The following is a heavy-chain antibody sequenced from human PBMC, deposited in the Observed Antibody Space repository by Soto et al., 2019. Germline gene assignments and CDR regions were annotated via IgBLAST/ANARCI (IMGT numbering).Heavy chain of an antibody. CDR1: GFTFSSYT. CDR3: AKGASRYGDQVSFDC. Sequence: EVQLLESGGGLVQPGGSLRLSCAASGFTFSSYTMTWVRQAPGKGLEWVSAISASGGSPYYADSVKGRFTISRDNSRNTLYLEIDSLRAEDTAVYYCAKGASRYGDQVSFDCWGQGSLVTVSA. CDR2: ISASGGSP. V-gene: IGHV3-23*01. J-gene: IGHJ4*02. D-gene: IGHD4-17*01.